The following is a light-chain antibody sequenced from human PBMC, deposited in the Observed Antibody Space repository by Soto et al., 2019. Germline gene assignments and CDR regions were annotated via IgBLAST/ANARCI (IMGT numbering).Light chain of an antibody. CDR2: GAS. Sequence: EIVLTQSPGTLSLSPGERATLSCRASQSISGNYLAWYQQKPGQAPRLLIYGASNRATGIPERFSGSGSGIDFTLTIGRLEPQDSAMYYCQQYVISVTFGQGTRLEIK. CDR1: QSISGNY. V-gene: IGKV3-20*01. J-gene: IGKJ5*01. CDR3: QQYVISVT.